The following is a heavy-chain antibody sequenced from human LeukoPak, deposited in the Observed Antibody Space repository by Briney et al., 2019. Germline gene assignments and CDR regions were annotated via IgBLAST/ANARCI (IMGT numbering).Heavy chain of an antibody. J-gene: IGHJ4*02. Sequence: SETLSLTCSVQGGSLSGAYWTWIRQPPGKGLEWIGEINHTGSTNYNPSLKSRVTMSADTPKNQFPLNLTSVTAADTAVYYCARGPVRLARPFDYWGQGTLVTVSS. CDR1: GGSLSGAY. V-gene: IGHV4-34*01. CDR3: ARGPVRLARPFDY. D-gene: IGHD3-9*01. CDR2: INHTGST.